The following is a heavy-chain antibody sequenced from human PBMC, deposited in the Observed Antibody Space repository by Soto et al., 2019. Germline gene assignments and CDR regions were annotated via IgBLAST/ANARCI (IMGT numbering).Heavy chain of an antibody. J-gene: IGHJ5*02. CDR1: GGSITGSSHF. CDR3: AGQTFTIAAASYGRSNWFDP. Sequence: KPSETLSLTCTVSGGSITGSSHFWGWVRQPPGKGLEWIGTIYFTGNTYYTPSLKSRLTMSIDTSKNEFSLRLNSVTAADTAVYYCAGQTFTIAAASYGRSNWFDPWGPGTLVTVSS. CDR2: IYFTGNT. D-gene: IGHD6-25*01. V-gene: IGHV4-39*01.